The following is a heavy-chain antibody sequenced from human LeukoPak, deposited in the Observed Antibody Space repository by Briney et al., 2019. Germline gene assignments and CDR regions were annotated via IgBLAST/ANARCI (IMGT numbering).Heavy chain of an antibody. CDR3: VNIALAVY. Sequence: GGSLRLSCSASGFTFNSYAIYWGRQAQGKGLEYLSVISHDGATAYYADSVKGRFTISRGNSKNTVYLQLRSLRAEDTAVYYCVNIALAVYWGQGTLVTVSS. CDR2: ISHDGATA. D-gene: IGHD2-21*01. J-gene: IGHJ4*02. CDR1: GFTFNSYA. V-gene: IGHV3-64D*09.